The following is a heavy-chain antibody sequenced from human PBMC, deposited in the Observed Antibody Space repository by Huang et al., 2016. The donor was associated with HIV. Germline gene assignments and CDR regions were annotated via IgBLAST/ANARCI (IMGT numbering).Heavy chain of an antibody. CDR3: VRDPRIQSWLNYFDY. CDR2: MNSDGSSS. CDR1: GFTFSSYW. Sequence: EVQLVESGGGLVQPGGSLRLSCAASGFTFSSYWMNWVRQVPGKGLGWVSRMNSDGSSSGYADSVKGRFTISRDNAKKTRNLQMNSLRVEDTGVYYCVRDPRIQSWLNYFDYWGQGTLVSVSS. D-gene: IGHD3-22*01. V-gene: IGHV3-74*01. J-gene: IGHJ4*02.